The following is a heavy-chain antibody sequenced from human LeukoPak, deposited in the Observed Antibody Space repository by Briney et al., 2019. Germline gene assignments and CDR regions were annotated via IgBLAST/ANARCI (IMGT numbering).Heavy chain of an antibody. J-gene: IGHJ4*02. Sequence: TSETLSLTCTVSDGSISSYYWSWIRQPAGKGLEWIGRIYTSGSTNYNPSLKSRVTMSVDTSKNQFSLKLSSVTAADTAVYYCARPSGYYGSGSYYNYWGQGTLVTVSS. CDR2: IYTSGST. V-gene: IGHV4-4*07. D-gene: IGHD3-10*01. CDR3: ARPSGYYGSGSYYNY. CDR1: DGSISSYY.